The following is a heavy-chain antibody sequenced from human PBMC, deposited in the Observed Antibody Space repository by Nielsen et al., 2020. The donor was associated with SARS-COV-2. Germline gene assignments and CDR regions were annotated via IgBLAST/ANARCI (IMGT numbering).Heavy chain of an antibody. Sequence: GGSLRLSCAASGFTFSDYYMSWIRQAPGKGLEWVSYISSSGSTIYYADSVKGRFTISRDNAKNSLYLQMNSLRAEDTAVYYCARSSIAARYNWFDPWDQGTLVTVSS. CDR1: GFTFSDYY. V-gene: IGHV3-11*04. CDR3: ARSSIAARYNWFDP. J-gene: IGHJ5*02. D-gene: IGHD6-6*01. CDR2: ISSSGSTI.